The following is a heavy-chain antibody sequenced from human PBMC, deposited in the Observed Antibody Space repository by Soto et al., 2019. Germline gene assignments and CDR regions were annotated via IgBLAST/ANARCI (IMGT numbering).Heavy chain of an antibody. CDR1: GFTFSNAW. CDR2: IKSKTDGGTT. V-gene: IGHV3-15*07. D-gene: IGHD4-17*01. J-gene: IGHJ4*02. CDR3: TTDVGMISNDYGDYKPGDY. Sequence: GGSLRLSCAASGFTFSNAWMNWVRQAPGKGLEWVGRIKSKTDGGTTDYAAPVKGRFTISRDDSKNTLYLQMNSLKTEDTAVYYCTTDVGMISNDYGDYKPGDYWGQGTLVTVSS.